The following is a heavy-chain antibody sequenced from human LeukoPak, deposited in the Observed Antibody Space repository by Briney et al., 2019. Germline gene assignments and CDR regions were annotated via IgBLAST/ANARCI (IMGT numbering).Heavy chain of an antibody. D-gene: IGHD6-13*01. CDR2: ISSANSHI. CDR1: GFSLSNYA. V-gene: IGHV3-21*01. CDR3: ARDGGSSWDHYYGMDV. Sequence: GGSLRLSCVVSGFSLSNYAMNWVRQAPGKGPEWVSYISSANSHIYYADSVKGRFTISRDNAKNSLYLQMNSLRAEDTAVYYCARDGGSSWDHYYGMDVWGQGTTVTVSS. J-gene: IGHJ6*02.